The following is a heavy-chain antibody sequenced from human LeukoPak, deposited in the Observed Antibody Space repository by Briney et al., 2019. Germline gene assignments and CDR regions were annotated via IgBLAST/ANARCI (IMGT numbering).Heavy chain of an antibody. CDR3: ARDKYGGNSNAFDI. V-gene: IGHV3-74*01. D-gene: IGHD4-23*01. CDR2: IDTDASST. Sequence: QPGGSLRLSCAASGFTFSSYWMHWVRQVPGKGPVWVSRIDTDASSTTYADYVKGRFTISRDNAKNTLFLQMNSLRAEDTAVYYCARDKYGGNSNAFDIWGQGTLVTVSS. CDR1: GFTFSSYW. J-gene: IGHJ3*02.